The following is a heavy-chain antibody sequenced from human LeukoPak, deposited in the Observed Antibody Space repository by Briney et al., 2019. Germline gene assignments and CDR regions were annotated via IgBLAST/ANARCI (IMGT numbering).Heavy chain of an antibody. CDR1: GGSISSYY. J-gene: IGHJ4*02. CDR2: ILYSGST. CDR3: ARLDDAFDY. V-gene: IGHV4-59*04. Sequence: SETLSLTCTVSGGSISSYYWSWIRQPPGKGLEWIGDILYSGSTYYNPSLKSRVTISVDTSKYQFSLKLSSVTAADTAIYYCARLDDAFDYWGQGTLVTVSS. D-gene: IGHD3-3*01.